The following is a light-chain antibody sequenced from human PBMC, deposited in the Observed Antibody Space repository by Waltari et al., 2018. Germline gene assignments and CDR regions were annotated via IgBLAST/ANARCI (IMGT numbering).Light chain of an antibody. CDR1: QSISSK. J-gene: IGKJ2*01. CDR2: GAS. V-gene: IGKV3-15*01. CDR3: QQYNNWPPMYT. Sequence: EIVMKQSTANLSVSQGERATISCRASQSISSKLAWYQKKPGQAPRLLMYGASTRATGIPARFSCSGSGTEFTLTISSLQSEDFAVYYCQQYNNWPPMYTFGQGTKLEIK.